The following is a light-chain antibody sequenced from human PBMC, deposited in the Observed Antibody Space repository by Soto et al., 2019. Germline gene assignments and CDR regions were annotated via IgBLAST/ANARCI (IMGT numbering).Light chain of an antibody. J-gene: IGLJ2*01. CDR3: SSYTSSSLGV. CDR2: DVS. V-gene: IGLV2-14*01. Sequence: QSALTQPASVSGSPGQSITISCTGTSSDVGGYNYVSWYQQHPGKAPKLMIYDVSNRPSGVSNRFSGSKSGNTASLTISGLQAEDEADYYCSSYTSSSLGVFGGGTKVPS. CDR1: SSDVGGYNY.